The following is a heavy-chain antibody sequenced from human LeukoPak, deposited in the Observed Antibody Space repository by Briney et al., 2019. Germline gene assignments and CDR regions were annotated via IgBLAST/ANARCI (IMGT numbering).Heavy chain of an antibody. Sequence: SETLSLTCIVSGYSISSGYYWGWIRQPPGKGLEWIGSIYYSGSTYYNPSLKSRVTISVDTSKNQFSLKLSSVTAADTAVYYCARDCLWFGELLGQIDYWGQGTLVTVSS. CDR3: ARDCLWFGELLGQIDY. D-gene: IGHD3-10*01. CDR2: IYYSGST. CDR1: GYSISSGYY. V-gene: IGHV4-38-2*02. J-gene: IGHJ4*02.